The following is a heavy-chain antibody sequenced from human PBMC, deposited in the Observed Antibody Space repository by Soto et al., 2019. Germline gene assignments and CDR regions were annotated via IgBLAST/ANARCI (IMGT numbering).Heavy chain of an antibody. J-gene: IGHJ4*02. Sequence: ASVKVSCKASGYTFTSYGISWVRQAPGQGLEWMGGISPENGNTIYAQKLQGRVTMTEDTSTNTAYMELSSLRSEDTAVYYCARDPKPYQYSSSSVLDYWGQGTLVTVSS. CDR3: ARDPKPYQYSSSSVLDY. D-gene: IGHD6-6*01. V-gene: IGHV1-18*01. CDR1: GYTFTSYG. CDR2: ISPENGNT.